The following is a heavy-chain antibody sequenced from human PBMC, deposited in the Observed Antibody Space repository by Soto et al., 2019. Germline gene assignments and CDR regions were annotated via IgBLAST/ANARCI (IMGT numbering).Heavy chain of an antibody. CDR3: AGGARCVWGSYGIDY. V-gene: IGHV1-8*01. CDR1: GYTFTSYD. Sequence: QVQLVQSGAEVKKPGASVKVSCKASGYTFTSYDINWVRQATGQGLEWMGWMNPNSGNTGYAQKFQGRVTMTRNTPISAPCMELRSRRSEAAAVYYCAGGARCVWGSYGIDYWGQGTLVTVSS. J-gene: IGHJ4*02. CDR2: MNPNSGNT. D-gene: IGHD3-16*01.